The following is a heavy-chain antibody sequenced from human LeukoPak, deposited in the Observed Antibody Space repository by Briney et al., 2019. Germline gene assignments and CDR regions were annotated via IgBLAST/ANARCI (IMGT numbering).Heavy chain of an antibody. Sequence: KPSETLSLTCTVSGGPISRGRYYCPRIRQHPGKGVEWIGYIYYSVSTYYIPSLKSRVTISVDPSKDQFSLKLSSVTATDTDVYYCARGGNAFDIWGQVAMVTV. CDR1: GGPISRGRYY. CDR3: ARGGNAFDI. CDR2: IYYSVST. D-gene: IGHD1-26*01. V-gene: IGHV4-31*03. J-gene: IGHJ3*02.